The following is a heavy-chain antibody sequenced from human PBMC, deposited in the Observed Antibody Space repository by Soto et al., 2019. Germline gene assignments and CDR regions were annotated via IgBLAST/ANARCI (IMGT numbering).Heavy chain of an antibody. V-gene: IGHV3-74*01. D-gene: IGHD2-2*01. J-gene: IGHJ4*02. CDR2: INGDGTST. CDR3: VSTCSTSDQKDFDS. Sequence: EVQLVESGGGLVQPGGSLRLSCAASGFTFSSYWIHWVRQAPGKGLEWVSRINGDGTSTSHADSVGGRFTISRDNARNSLLLQMNSRRAEDTGVYYCVSTCSTSDQKDFDSWGRGMLVTVSS. CDR1: GFTFSSYW.